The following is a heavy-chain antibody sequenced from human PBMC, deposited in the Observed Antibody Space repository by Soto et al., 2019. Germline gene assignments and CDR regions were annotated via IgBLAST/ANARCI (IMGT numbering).Heavy chain of an antibody. D-gene: IGHD1-7*01. Sequence: SETLSLTCTVSGGSISSYYWSWIRQPAVKVLEWIGRIYTSGSTNYNPSLKSRVTMSVDTSKNQFSLKLSSVTAADTAVYYCARSWNYDYYYYGMDVWGQGTTVTVSS. CDR1: GGSISSYY. CDR3: ARSWNYDYYYYGMDV. CDR2: IYTSGST. J-gene: IGHJ6*02. V-gene: IGHV4-4*07.